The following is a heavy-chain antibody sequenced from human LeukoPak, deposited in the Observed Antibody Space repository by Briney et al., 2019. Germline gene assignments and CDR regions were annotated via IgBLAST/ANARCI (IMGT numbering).Heavy chain of an antibody. J-gene: IGHJ4*02. V-gene: IGHV1-69*13. CDR3: ARRGVGPRYCSSTSCAYQFDY. Sequence: GASVKVSCKASGYTFTSYGISWVRQAPGQGLEWMGGIIPIFGTANYAQKFQGRVTITADESTSTAYMELSSLRSEDTAVYYCARRGVGPRYCSSTSCAYQFDYWGQGTLVTVSS. CDR1: GYTFTSYG. CDR2: IIPIFGTA. D-gene: IGHD2-2*01.